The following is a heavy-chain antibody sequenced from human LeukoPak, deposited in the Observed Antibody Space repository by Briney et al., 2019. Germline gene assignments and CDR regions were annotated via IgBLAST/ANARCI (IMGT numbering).Heavy chain of an antibody. V-gene: IGHV4-59*01. D-gene: IGHD3-10*01. J-gene: IGHJ4*02. Sequence: SETLSLXCTVSGGSISSYYWSWIRQPPGKGLEWIGYIYYSGSTNYNPSLRSRVTISVDTSKNQFSLKLSSVTAADTAVYYCARGRNVRFGELSRGGLVDYWGQGTLVTVSS. CDR3: ARGRNVRFGELSRGGLVDY. CDR1: GGSISSYY. CDR2: IYYSGST.